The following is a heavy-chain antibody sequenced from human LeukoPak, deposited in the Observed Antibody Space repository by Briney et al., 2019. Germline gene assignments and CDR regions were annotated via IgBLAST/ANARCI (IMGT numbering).Heavy chain of an antibody. CDR2: INHSGST. Sequence: GSLRLSCAASGFTFSIHGMNWVRQPPGKGLEWIGEINHSGSTNYNPSLKSRVTISVDTSKNQFSLKLSSVTAADTAVYYCARDQYYYDSSGYYRFDYWGQGTLVTVSS. CDR3: ARDQYYYDSSGYYRFDY. V-gene: IGHV4-34*01. J-gene: IGHJ4*02. CDR1: GFTFSIHG. D-gene: IGHD3-22*01.